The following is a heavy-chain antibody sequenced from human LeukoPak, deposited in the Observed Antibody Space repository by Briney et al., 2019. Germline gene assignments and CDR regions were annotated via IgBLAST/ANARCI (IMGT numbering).Heavy chain of an antibody. V-gene: IGHV3-21*01. CDR3: ARDNRPKDIVVVVAARD. D-gene: IGHD2-15*01. CDR1: GFTFSSYS. Sequence: GGSLRLSCAASGFTFSSYSMNWVRQAPGKGLEWVSSISSSSSYIYYADSVKGRFTISRDNAKNSLYLQMNSLRAEDTAVYYCARDNRPKDIVVVVAARDWGQGTLVTVSS. CDR2: ISSSSSYI. J-gene: IGHJ4*02.